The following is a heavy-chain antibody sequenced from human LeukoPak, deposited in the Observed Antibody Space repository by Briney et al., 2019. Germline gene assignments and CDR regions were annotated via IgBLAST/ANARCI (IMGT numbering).Heavy chain of an antibody. J-gene: IGHJ4*02. Sequence: ASVKVSCKASGSTFSDYHINWVQQASGQGPEWMGWINPKSGDASYNQAFQGRVTMTRDTSISTAYMELNRLRSDDTAMYYCARGEYSNGYPYRLDSWGQGTLVTVSS. V-gene: IGHV1-2*02. CDR2: INPKSGDA. CDR1: GSTFSDYH. D-gene: IGHD3-16*01. CDR3: ARGEYSNGYPYRLDS.